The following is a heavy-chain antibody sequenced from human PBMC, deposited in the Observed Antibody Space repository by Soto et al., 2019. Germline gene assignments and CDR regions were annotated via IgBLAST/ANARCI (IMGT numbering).Heavy chain of an antibody. CDR3: ARRDSGYGYYFAY. CDR1: GGSVSSGGYY. J-gene: IGHJ4*02. Sequence: SETLSLTCTVSGGSVSSGGYYWSWIRQHPGKGLEWIGYIYYSGSTYYNPSLKSRVTISVDTSKNQFSLKLSSVTAADTAVYYCARRDSGYGYYFAYWGQGTLVTVS. CDR2: IYYSGST. V-gene: IGHV4-31*03. D-gene: IGHD5-12*01.